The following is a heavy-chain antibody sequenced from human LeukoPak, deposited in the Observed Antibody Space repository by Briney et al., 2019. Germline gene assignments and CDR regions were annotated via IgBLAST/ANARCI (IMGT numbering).Heavy chain of an antibody. Sequence: PGGSPRLSCAASGFTFDDYAMHWVRQAPGKGLEWVSGISWNSGSIGYADSVKGRFTISRDNAQNSLYLQMNSLRAEDMALYYCAKAYSSSWYYFDYWGQGTLVTVSS. CDR2: ISWNSGSI. CDR3: AKAYSSSWYYFDY. D-gene: IGHD6-13*01. V-gene: IGHV3-9*03. J-gene: IGHJ4*02. CDR1: GFTFDDYA.